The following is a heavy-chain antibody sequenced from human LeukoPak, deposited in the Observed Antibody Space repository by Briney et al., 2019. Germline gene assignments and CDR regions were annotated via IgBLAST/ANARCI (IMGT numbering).Heavy chain of an antibody. J-gene: IGHJ6*02. CDR2: ISYDGSNK. Sequence: PGGSLRLSCSASGFTFSSYAMHWVRQAPGKGLEWVAVISYDGSNKYYADSVKGRFTISRDNSKNTLYLQMNSLRAEDTAVYYCARVHSYGSSPGRGMDVWGQGTTVTVSS. CDR1: GFTFSSYA. V-gene: IGHV3-30-3*01. CDR3: ARVHSYGSSPGRGMDV. D-gene: IGHD5-18*01.